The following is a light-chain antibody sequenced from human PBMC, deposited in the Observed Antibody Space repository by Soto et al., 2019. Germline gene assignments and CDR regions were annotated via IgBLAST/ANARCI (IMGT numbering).Light chain of an antibody. Sequence: QSALTQPPSASGSPGQSVTISCIGTKSDIGVYDFVSWYQHHPGKAPRLIIYEVVQRPSGVPDRFSGSKSGNTASLTVSGLQAADEADYFCKSYAGSNTYVFGSGTKVTVL. CDR1: KSDIGVYDF. CDR3: KSYAGSNTYV. CDR2: EVV. J-gene: IGLJ1*01. V-gene: IGLV2-8*01.